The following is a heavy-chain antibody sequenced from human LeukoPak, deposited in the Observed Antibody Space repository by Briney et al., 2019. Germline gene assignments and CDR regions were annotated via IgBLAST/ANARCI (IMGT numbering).Heavy chain of an antibody. J-gene: IGHJ3*02. V-gene: IGHV3-30*18. D-gene: IGHD5-18*01. CDR1: GFTFSGYG. Sequence: GGSLRLSCVVSGFTFSGYGMYWVRQAPGKGLEWVSVISYDGTNKYYADSLKGRFTISRDNSKNTLYLQMNSLRAEDTAVYYCAKCQFSYGSDAFDIWGQRTMVTVSS. CDR3: AKCQFSYGSDAFDI. CDR2: ISYDGTNK.